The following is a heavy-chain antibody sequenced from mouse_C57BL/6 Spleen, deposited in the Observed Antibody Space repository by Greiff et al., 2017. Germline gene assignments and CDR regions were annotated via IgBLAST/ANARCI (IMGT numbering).Heavy chain of an antibody. V-gene: IGHV1-55*01. CDR1: GYTFTSYW. D-gene: IGHD3-2*01. CDR2: ISPGSGST. J-gene: IGHJ2*01. CDR3: VRDRIATSFDY. Sequence: QVQLQQPGAELVKPGASVKMSCKASGYTFTSYWITWVKQRPGQGLEWIGDISPGSGSTNYNEKFKSKATLTVDTSSSTAYMQRSSLTSQDSAVYYCVRDRIATSFDYWGQGTTLTVSS.